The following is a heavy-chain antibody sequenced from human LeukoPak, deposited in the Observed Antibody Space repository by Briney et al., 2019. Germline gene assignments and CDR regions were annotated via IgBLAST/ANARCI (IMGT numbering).Heavy chain of an antibody. Sequence: GGSLRLSCAASGFTFSSYWMSWVRQAPGKGLEWVANIKQDGSEKYYVDSVKGRFTISRDNAKNSLYLQMDSLRAEDTAVYYCAELGITMIGGVWGKGTTVTISS. J-gene: IGHJ6*04. CDR1: GFTFSSYW. CDR2: IKQDGSEK. V-gene: IGHV3-7*01. D-gene: IGHD3-10*02. CDR3: AELGITMIGGV.